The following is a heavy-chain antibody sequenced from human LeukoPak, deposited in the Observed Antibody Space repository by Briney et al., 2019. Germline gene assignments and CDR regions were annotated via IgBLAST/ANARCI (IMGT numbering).Heavy chain of an antibody. D-gene: IGHD2-21*02. CDR2: ISSSSSYI. V-gene: IGHV3-11*06. J-gene: IGHJ3*02. Sequence: RAGGSLRLSCAASGFTFSDYYMSWIRQAPGKGLEWVSSISSSSSYIYYADSVKGRFTISRDNAKNSLYLQMNSLRAEDTAVYYCARDCGGDCNAFDIWGQGTMVTVSS. CDR1: GFTFSDYY. CDR3: ARDCGGDCNAFDI.